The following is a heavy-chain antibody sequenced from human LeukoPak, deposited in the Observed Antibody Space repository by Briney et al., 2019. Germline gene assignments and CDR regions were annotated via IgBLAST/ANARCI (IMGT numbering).Heavy chain of an antibody. V-gene: IGHV3-30-3*01. CDR2: ISYDGSKR. CDR1: GFTFSTYA. Sequence: GRSLRLSCAASGFTFSTYAVHWVRQAPGKGLEWVAVISYDGSKRYYADSVKGRFSISRDNSKNAFLQMNSLRAEDTAVYYCARARHFDYWGQGTLVTVSS. CDR3: ARARHFDY. J-gene: IGHJ4*02.